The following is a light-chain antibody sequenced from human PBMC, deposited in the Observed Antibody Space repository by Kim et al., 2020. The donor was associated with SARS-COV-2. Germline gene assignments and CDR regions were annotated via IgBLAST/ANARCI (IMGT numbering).Light chain of an antibody. CDR3: QQSYSTPGP. J-gene: IGKJ1*01. Sequence: DIQMTQSPSSLSASVGDRVTITCRASQSISSYLNWYQQKPGKAPKLLIYAASSLQSGVPSRFSGSGSGTDFTLTISSLQPKDFATYYCQQSYSTPGPFGQGTKVDIK. CDR2: AAS. V-gene: IGKV1-39*01. CDR1: QSISSY.